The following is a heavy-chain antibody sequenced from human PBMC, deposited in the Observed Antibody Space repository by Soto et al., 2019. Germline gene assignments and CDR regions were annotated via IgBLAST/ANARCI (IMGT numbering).Heavy chain of an antibody. Sequence: SETLSLTCTVSGGSISSYYWSWIRQPPGKGLEWIGHIYYSGSTYYNPSLKSRVTISVDRSQNQFSLKLSSVTAADTAVYYCARQNVDLVATINYWGQGTLVTVSS. CDR2: IYYSGST. D-gene: IGHD5-12*01. CDR1: GGSISSYY. CDR3: ARQNVDLVATINY. V-gene: IGHV4-59*08. J-gene: IGHJ4*02.